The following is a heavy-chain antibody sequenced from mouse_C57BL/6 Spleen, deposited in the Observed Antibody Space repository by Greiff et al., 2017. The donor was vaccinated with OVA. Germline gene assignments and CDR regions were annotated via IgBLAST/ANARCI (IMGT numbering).Heavy chain of an antibody. V-gene: IGHV5-6*01. Sequence: EVQVVESGGDLVKPGGSLKLSCAASGFTFSSYGMSWVRQTPDKRLEWVATISSGGSYTYYPDSVKGRFTISRDNAKNTLYLQMSSLKSEDTAMYYCARRNGSSSYFDYWGQGTTLTVSS. CDR2: ISSGGSYT. CDR3: ARRNGSSSYFDY. D-gene: IGHD1-1*01. J-gene: IGHJ2*01. CDR1: GFTFSSYG.